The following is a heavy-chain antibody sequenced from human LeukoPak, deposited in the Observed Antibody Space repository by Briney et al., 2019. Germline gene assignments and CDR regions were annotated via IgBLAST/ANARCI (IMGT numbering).Heavy chain of an antibody. D-gene: IGHD2-2*02. V-gene: IGHV3-7*01. CDR3: ARVFPYCSSTSCYIVKDKYYFDY. CDR1: GFTFSSYW. Sequence: GGSLRLSCAAPGFTFSSYWMSWVRQAPGKGLEWGANIKQDGSEKYYADSVKGRFTISRDNAKNSLYLQMNSLRAEDTAVYYCARVFPYCSSTSCYIVKDKYYFDYWGQGTLVTVSS. J-gene: IGHJ4*02. CDR2: IKQDGSEK.